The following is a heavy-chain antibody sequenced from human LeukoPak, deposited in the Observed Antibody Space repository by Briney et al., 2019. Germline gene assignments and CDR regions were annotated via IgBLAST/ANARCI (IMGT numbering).Heavy chain of an antibody. D-gene: IGHD2-21*01. CDR2: IYHRVST. CDR3: PRGNSAHYAFDI. Sequence: PSGTLSLTCAVSGGAITTDNWWTWVRQPPGKGLGWTGVIYHRVSTNSHPSLKGRFATSVDTSKTQFSLKLTSVTATARAGIYGPRGNSAHYAFDIWGQGTMVTVSS. J-gene: IGHJ3*02. CDR1: GGAITTDNW. V-gene: IGHV4-4*02.